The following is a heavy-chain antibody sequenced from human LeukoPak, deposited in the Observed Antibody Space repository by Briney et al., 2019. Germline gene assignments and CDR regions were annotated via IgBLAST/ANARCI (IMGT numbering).Heavy chain of an antibody. V-gene: IGHV1-69*04. J-gene: IGHJ4*02. D-gene: IGHD3-9*01. CDR3: ARDLVGGGGDILTGPLCH. CDR2: IIPILGIA. CDR1: GGTFSSYA. Sequence: SVKVSCKASGGTFSSYAISWVRQAPGQGLEWMGRIIPILGIANYAQKFQGRVTITADKSTSTAYMELSSLRSEDTAVYYCARDLVGGGGDILTGPLCHWGQGTLVTVSS.